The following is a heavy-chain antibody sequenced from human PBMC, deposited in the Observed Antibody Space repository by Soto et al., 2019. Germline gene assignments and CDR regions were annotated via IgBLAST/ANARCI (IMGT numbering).Heavy chain of an antibody. V-gene: IGHV1-46*01. Sequence: ASLKVSCKASGYTFTSYYMHWVLQAPGQGLEWMGIINPSGGSTSYAQKFQGRVTMTRDTSTSTVYMELSSLRSEDTAVYYCARGTSKIVLSMDVWGQGTTVTVSS. J-gene: IGHJ6*02. CDR3: ARGTSKIVLSMDV. D-gene: IGHD2-8*01. CDR2: INPSGGST. CDR1: GYTFTSYY.